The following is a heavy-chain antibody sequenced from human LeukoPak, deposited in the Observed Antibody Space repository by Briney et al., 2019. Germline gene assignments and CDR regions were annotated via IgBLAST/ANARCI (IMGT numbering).Heavy chain of an antibody. J-gene: IGHJ4*02. D-gene: IGHD3-9*01. V-gene: IGHV3-23*01. CDR1: GFNFNSYA. Sequence: GGSLRLSCAASGFNFNSYAMNWVRQAPGKGLEWVSSISASGISTYYSDSVKGRFTISRDNSRNTLYLQMNSLRAEDTAVYYCAKGDNDILTGYYNSFDYWGQGTLATVSS. CDR2: ISASGIST. CDR3: AKGDNDILTGYYNSFDY.